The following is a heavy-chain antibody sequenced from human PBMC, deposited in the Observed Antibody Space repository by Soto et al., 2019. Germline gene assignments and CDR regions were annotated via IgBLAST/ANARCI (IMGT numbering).Heavy chain of an antibody. CDR1: GFTFSSYG. CDR2: IWYDGSNK. Sequence: PGGSLRLSCAASGFTFSSYGMHWVRQAPGKGLEWVAVIWYDGSNKYYADSVKGRFTISRDNSKNTLYLQMNSLRAEDTAVYYCARDGVVVPAAYYYYYYMDVWGKGTTVTVSS. V-gene: IGHV3-33*01. D-gene: IGHD2-2*01. J-gene: IGHJ6*03. CDR3: ARDGVVVPAAYYYYYYMDV.